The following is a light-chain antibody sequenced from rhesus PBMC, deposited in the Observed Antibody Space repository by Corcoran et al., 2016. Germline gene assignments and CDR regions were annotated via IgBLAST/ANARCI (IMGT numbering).Light chain of an antibody. CDR2: AVT. CDR1: SSDIGGYNY. Sequence: HAALTQPRSVSGSPGQSVTISCTGSSSDIGGYNYVSWYQHNPGPAPRLLIYAVTMRPSGVSDRFSGSKSDNAASLTISGLQAEDEADYYCSSYVGRNIYVFGTGTRLSVL. V-gene: IGLV2-32*02. CDR3: SSYVGRNIYV. J-gene: IGLJ1*01.